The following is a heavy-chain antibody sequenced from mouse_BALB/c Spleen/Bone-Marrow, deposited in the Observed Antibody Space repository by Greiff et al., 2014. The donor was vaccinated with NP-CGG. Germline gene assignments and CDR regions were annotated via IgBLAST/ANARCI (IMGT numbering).Heavy chain of an antibody. CDR3: ASKLLRYYFDY. D-gene: IGHD1-1*01. CDR1: GFTFSSYA. Sequence: EVQGVESGGGLVKPGGSLKLSCAASGFTFSSYAMSWVRQTPEKRLEWVATISSGGSYTYYPDSMKGRFTISRDNAKNPLYLQMSSLRSEDTAMYDCASKLLRYYFDYWGQGTTLTVSS. CDR2: ISSGGSYT. V-gene: IGHV5-9-3*01. J-gene: IGHJ2*01.